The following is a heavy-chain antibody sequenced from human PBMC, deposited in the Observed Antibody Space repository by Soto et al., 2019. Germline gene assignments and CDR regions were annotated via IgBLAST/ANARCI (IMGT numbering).Heavy chain of an antibody. CDR2: ISWNSGSI. D-gene: IGHD2-15*01. V-gene: IGHV3-9*01. J-gene: IGHJ4*02. CDR3: AKDMSSIVVVVAADY. CDR1: GFTFDDYA. Sequence: GGSLRLSCAASGFTFDDYAMHWVRQAPGKGLEWVSGISWNSGSIGYADSVKGRFTISRDNAKNSLYLQMNSLRAEDTALYYCAKDMSSIVVVVAADYWGQGTLVTVSS.